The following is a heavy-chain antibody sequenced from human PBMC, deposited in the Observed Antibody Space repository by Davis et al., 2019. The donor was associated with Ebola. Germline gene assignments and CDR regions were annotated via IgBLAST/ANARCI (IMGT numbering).Heavy chain of an antibody. Sequence: KVSCKGSGYSFTSYWIGWVRQMPGKGLEWMGIIYPGDSDTRYSPSFQGQVTISADKSISTAYLQWSSLKASDTAMYYCARHPRWGGGPNILYYFDYWGQGTLVTVSS. CDR2: IYPGDSDT. D-gene: IGHD3-16*01. J-gene: IGHJ4*02. V-gene: IGHV5-51*01. CDR3: ARHPRWGGGPNILYYFDY. CDR1: GYSFTSYW.